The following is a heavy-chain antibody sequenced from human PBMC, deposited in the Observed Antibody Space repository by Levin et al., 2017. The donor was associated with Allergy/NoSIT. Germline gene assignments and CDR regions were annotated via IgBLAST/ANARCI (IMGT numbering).Heavy chain of an antibody. CDR3: ARREQWELLFDY. V-gene: IGHV3-33*01. CDR1: GFTFSSYG. Sequence: LSLTCAASGFTFSSYGMHWVRQAPGKGLEWVAVIWYDGSNKYYADSVKGRFTISRDNSKNTLYLQMNSLRAEDTAVYYCARREQWELLFDYWGQGTLVTVSS. D-gene: IGHD1-26*01. CDR2: IWYDGSNK. J-gene: IGHJ4*02.